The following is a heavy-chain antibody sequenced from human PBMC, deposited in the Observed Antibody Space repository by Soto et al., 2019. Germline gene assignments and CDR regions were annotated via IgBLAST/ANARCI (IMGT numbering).Heavy chain of an antibody. V-gene: IGHV4-4*07. J-gene: IGHJ6*02. Sequence: PSETLSLTCTVSGGSISSYYWSWIRQPAGKGLEWIGRIYTSGSTNYNPSLKSRVTMSVDTSKNQFSLKLSSVTAADTAVYYCAREQYSRGWPGFYYYYCGRDGWGQGTTGTVSS. CDR1: GGSISSYY. CDR3: AREQYSRGWPGFYYYYCGRDG. CDR2: IYTSGST. D-gene: IGHD6-19*01.